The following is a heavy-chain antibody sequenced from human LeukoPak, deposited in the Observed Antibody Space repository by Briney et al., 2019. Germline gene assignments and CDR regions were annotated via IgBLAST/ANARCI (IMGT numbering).Heavy chain of an antibody. V-gene: IGHV4-39*07. CDR3: ARVTGGDSNWFDP. CDR1: GGSISSTSYY. D-gene: IGHD2-21*02. Sequence: SETLSLTCTVSGGSISSTSYYWGWIRQPPGKGLEWIGSIYYSGSTYYNPSLKSRVTISVDTSKNQFSLKLSSVTAADTAVYYCARVTGGDSNWFDPWGQGTLVTVSS. CDR2: IYYSGST. J-gene: IGHJ5*02.